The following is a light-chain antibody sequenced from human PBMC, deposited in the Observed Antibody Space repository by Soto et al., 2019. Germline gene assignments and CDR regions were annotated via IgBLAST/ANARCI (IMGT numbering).Light chain of an antibody. J-gene: IGKJ2*01. V-gene: IGKV3-20*01. CDR2: GAA. CDR3: QQYQTSPPRYT. Sequence: EVILTQSPGTVSLSPGDRATLSCRASQNIRNNDLGWYQQKFGQAPRLLIFGAANRATGIPARFTGSGSGTDFTLTITRVEPEDFAVYYCQQYQTSPPRYTFGQGTILEI. CDR1: QNIRNND.